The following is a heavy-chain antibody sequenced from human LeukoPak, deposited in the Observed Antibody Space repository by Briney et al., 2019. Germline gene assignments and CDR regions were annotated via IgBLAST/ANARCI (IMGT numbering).Heavy chain of an antibody. V-gene: IGHV4-59*01. CDR3: ARLPDISGWPFDY. Sequence: SETLSLTCTASDDSTNRDCWTWIRQPPGKGLEWIGYIRYSGRTEYNPSLKSRVTISIDRSKNQFSLKLMSVTAADTAIYYCARLPDISGWPFDYWGQGKLVTVSS. D-gene: IGHD6-19*01. CDR1: DDSTNRDC. CDR2: IRYSGRT. J-gene: IGHJ4*02.